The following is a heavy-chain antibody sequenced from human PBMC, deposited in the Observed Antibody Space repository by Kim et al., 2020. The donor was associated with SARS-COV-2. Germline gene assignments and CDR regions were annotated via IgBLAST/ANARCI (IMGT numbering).Heavy chain of an antibody. CDR1: GFTFADYA. CDR2: IRSNAYGGTT. D-gene: IGHD1-26*01. CDR3: ARGRWELPH. Sequence: GGSLRLSCTPSGFTFADYALTWVRQAPGKGLEWVGCIRSNAYGGTTEYAPSVEGRFIISRDDSKSIVYLQLNSLKTEDTGVYYCARGRWELPHWGQGTLVTVSS. V-gene: IGHV3-49*04. J-gene: IGHJ4*02.